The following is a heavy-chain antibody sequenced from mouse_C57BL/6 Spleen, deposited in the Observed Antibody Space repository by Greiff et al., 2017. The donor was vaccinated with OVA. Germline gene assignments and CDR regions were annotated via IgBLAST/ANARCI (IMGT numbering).Heavy chain of an antibody. V-gene: IGHV1-19*01. CDR1: GYTFTDYY. D-gene: IGHD1-1*01. J-gene: IGHJ2*01. Sequence: EVQLQESGPVLVKPGASVKMSCKASGYTFTDYYMNWVKQSHGKSLEWIGVINPYNGGTSYNQKFKGKATLTVDKSSSTAYMELNSLTSEDSAVYYCARSRDYYGSSYGYWGQGTTLAVSS. CDR3: ARSRDYYGSSYGY. CDR2: INPYNGGT.